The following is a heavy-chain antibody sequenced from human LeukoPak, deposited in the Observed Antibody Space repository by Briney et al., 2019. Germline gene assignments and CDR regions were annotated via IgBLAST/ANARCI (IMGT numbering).Heavy chain of an antibody. D-gene: IGHD3-10*01. CDR3: ARRNYGSGVDY. CDR1: GGSFSGYY. Sequence: SETLPLTCAAYGGSFSGYYWSWIRQPPGKGLEWIGEINHSGSTNYNPSLKSRVTISVDTSKNQFSLKLSSVTAADTAVYYCARRNYGSGVDYWGQGTLVTVSP. CDR2: INHSGST. V-gene: IGHV4-34*01. J-gene: IGHJ4*02.